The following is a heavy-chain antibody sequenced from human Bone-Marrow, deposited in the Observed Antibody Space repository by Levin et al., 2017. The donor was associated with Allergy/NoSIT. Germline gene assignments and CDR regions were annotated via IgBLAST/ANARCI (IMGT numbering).Heavy chain of an antibody. CDR1: GISLSRYG. J-gene: IGHJ2*01. CDR2: IAYDGSYK. CDR3: AKDYGDYWYFDL. Sequence: SGGSLRLSCEASGISLSRYGMHWVRQAPGKGLEWVAVIAYDGSYKYYGDAVKGRFTISRDNSKNALSLQMNSLRPEDTALYFCAKDYGDYWYFDLWGRGTLVTVSS. V-gene: IGHV3-30*18. D-gene: IGHD4-17*01.